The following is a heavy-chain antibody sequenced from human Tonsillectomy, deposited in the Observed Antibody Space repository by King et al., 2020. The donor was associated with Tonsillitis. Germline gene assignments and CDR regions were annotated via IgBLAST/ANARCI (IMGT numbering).Heavy chain of an antibody. CDR1: GFTFSDYY. CDR2: ISSSGSTI. V-gene: IGHV3-11*01. CDR3: ARERITMIVVVNDAFDI. Sequence: QVQLVESGGGLVKPGGSLRLSCAASGFTFSDYYMSWIRQAPGKGLEWVSYISSSGSTIYYAGSVKGRFTISRDNAKNSLYLQMNSLRAEDTAVYYCARERITMIVVVNDAFDIWGQGTMVTVSS. J-gene: IGHJ3*02. D-gene: IGHD3-22*01.